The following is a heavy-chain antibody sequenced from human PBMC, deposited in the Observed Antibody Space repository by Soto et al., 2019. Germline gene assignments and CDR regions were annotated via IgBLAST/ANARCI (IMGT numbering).Heavy chain of an antibody. CDR2: ISSSSSYI. J-gene: IGHJ4*02. D-gene: IGHD3-22*01. CDR1: GFKFSSYG. CDR3: ARDPLFSTYYYDSSGYALPDY. Sequence: GGSLRLSCTASGFKFSSYGMNWVRQAPGKGLEWVSSISSSSSYIYYADSVKGRFTISRDNAKNSLYLQMNSLRAEDTAVYYCARDPLFSTYYYDSSGYALPDYWGQGTLVTVSS. V-gene: IGHV3-21*01.